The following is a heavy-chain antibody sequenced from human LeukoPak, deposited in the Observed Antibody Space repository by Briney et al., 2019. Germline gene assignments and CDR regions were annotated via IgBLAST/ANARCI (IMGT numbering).Heavy chain of an antibody. D-gene: IGHD3-10*01. Sequence: GGALRLSWVASGFTFSSYAMHWVRQAPGKGLDWVAVISYDGSDKDHADSVKGRFTVSRDSAKNPLYLQMNTLRPDHTALYYRVKDMNPGRAHAWGQGTTVTVSS. J-gene: IGHJ6*02. CDR2: ISYDGSDK. V-gene: IGHV3-30-3*01. CDR3: VKDMNPGRAHA. CDR1: GFTFSSYA.